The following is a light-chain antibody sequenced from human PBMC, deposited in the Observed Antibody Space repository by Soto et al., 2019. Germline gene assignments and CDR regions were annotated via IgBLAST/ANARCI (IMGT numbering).Light chain of an antibody. J-gene: IGLJ1*01. CDR1: TNDVGGYNY. CDR3: SSYTSSSTLYV. V-gene: IGLV2-14*01. CDR2: EVS. Sequence: QSALTQPASVSGSPGQSITISCTGTTNDVGGYNYVSWYQQHPGKAPKVMIYEVSNRPSGVSNRFSGSKSGNTASLTISGLQAEDEADYYCSSYTSSSTLYVFGTGTKLTVL.